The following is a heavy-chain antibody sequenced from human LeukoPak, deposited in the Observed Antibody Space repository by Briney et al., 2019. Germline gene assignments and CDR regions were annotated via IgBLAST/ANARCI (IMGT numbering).Heavy chain of an antibody. D-gene: IGHD6-19*01. V-gene: IGHV3-23*01. CDR3: AKDDHGGSGWRDYFDY. CDR2: ISGSGSST. Sequence: PGGSLRLSCVASGLSFSRYAMSWVRQAPGKGLEWVSTISGSGSSTYYADSVKGRFTISRDSSKNTLYLQMNSLRAEDTAVYYCAKDDHGGSGWRDYFDYWGQGTLVTVSS. J-gene: IGHJ4*02. CDR1: GLSFSRYA.